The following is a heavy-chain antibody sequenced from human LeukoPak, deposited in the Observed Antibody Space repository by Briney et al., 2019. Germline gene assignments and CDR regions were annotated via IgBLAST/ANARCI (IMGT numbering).Heavy chain of an antibody. CDR2: MKQDGSEK. CDR1: GFTFTNNW. CDR3: ARGRAVDY. Sequence: QPGGSLRLSCAASGFTFTNNWMTWVRQAPGKGLEWVANMKQDGSEKYYVESVKGRFTISRDNAKNSVYLQMNGLRAEDTAVYYCARGRAVDYWGPGTLVTVSP. D-gene: IGHD5-24*01. V-gene: IGHV3-7*05. J-gene: IGHJ4*02.